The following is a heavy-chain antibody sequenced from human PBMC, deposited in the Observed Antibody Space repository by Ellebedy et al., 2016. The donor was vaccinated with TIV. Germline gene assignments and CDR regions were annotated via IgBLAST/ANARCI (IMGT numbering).Heavy chain of an antibody. V-gene: IGHV3-66*01. CDR2: IYSGGST. Sequence: GESLKISCAASGFTVSSNYMSWVRQAPGKGLEWVSVIYSGGSTYYADSVKGRFTISRDNAKNSLYLQMNSLRAEDTAVYYCASLYNWNDAFDIWGQGTMVTVSS. CDR3: ASLYNWNDAFDI. D-gene: IGHD1-1*01. J-gene: IGHJ3*02. CDR1: GFTVSSNY.